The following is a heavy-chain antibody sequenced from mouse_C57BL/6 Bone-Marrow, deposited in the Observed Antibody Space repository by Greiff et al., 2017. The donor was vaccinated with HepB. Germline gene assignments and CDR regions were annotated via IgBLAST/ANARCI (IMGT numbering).Heavy chain of an antibody. CDR2: IYPGDGDT. J-gene: IGHJ2*01. CDR1: GYAFSSSW. Sequence: QVQLQQSGPELVKPGASVKISCKASGYAFSSSWMNWVKQGPGKGLEWIGRIYPGDGDTNYNGKFKGKGTLNADKSSSTAYMQLSSLTSEDSAVYFCARSEGSITRFDYWGQGTTLTVSS. D-gene: IGHD1-1*01. V-gene: IGHV1-82*01. CDR3: ARSEGSITRFDY.